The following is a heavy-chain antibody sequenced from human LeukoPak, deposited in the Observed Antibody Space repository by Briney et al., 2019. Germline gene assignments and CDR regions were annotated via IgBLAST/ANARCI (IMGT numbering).Heavy chain of an antibody. J-gene: IGHJ6*03. V-gene: IGHV3-48*03. CDR2: ISNSGSIT. Sequence: GGSLRLSCAASGFTFSSYEMNWVRQAPGKGLEWVSYISNSGSITYYADSVKGRFTISRDNAKTLLYLQMNSLRADDTAVYYCAGQAASSSRDSLYYYYYMDVWGKGTTVTISS. CDR1: GFTFSSYE. D-gene: IGHD6-13*01. CDR3: AGQAASSSRDSLYYYYYMDV.